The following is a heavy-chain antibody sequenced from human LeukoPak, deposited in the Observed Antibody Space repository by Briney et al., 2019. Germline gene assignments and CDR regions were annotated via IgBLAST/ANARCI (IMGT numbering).Heavy chain of an antibody. V-gene: IGHV3-74*01. Sequence: GGSLRLSCVASGFTFSTYWMHWVRQDPGKGLVWVSRISSDASITSYADPVKGRFTISRDNAKNTLYLQMNSLRAEDTALYYCATSARTYIGSSLDYWGQGTLVTVSS. D-gene: IGHD2-15*01. J-gene: IGHJ4*02. CDR2: ISSDASIT. CDR3: ATSARTYIGSSLDY. CDR1: GFTFSTYW.